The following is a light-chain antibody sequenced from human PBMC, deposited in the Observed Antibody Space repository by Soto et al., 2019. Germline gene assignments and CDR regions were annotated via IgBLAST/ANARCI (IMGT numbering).Light chain of an antibody. V-gene: IGKV1-39*01. J-gene: IGKJ3*01. CDR2: AAS. CDR3: QQSYITPDT. Sequence: DIQMTQSPSSLSASVGDRVTITCRASQSISSYLNWYQQKPGKSPKLLIYAASSLQSGVPSRFSGSGSGTDFTLTISSLQPEDFGTYFCQQSYITPDTFCPGTKVDIK. CDR1: QSISSY.